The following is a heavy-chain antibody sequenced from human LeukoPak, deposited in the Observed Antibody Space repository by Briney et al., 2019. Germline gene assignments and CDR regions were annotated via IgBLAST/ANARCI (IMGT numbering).Heavy chain of an antibody. D-gene: IGHD3-22*01. CDR3: ARRTNYYDSSGYYHYFDY. CDR1: GFTFSSYW. Sequence: GGSLRLSCAASGFTFSSYWMSWVRQAPGKGLEWVANIKQDGSEKYYVDSVKGRFTISRDNAKNTLYLQMNSLRAEDTAVYYCARRTNYYDSSGYYHYFDYWGQGTLVTVSS. CDR2: IKQDGSEK. J-gene: IGHJ4*02. V-gene: IGHV3-7*01.